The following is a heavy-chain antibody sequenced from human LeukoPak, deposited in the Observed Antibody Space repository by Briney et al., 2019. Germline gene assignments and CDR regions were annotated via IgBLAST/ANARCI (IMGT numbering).Heavy chain of an antibody. J-gene: IGHJ3*02. CDR1: GFTFSKFP. V-gene: IGHV3-23*01. Sequence: GGSLRLSCAASGFTFSKFPMGWVRQAPGRGLEWVSAISANGDVTFYADSLRGRFTISRDNSKNTVSLQMNSLRGEDTAVYYCAREGPTGGTNAFDIWGQGTMVTVSS. CDR3: AREGPTGGTNAFDI. CDR2: ISANGDVT. D-gene: IGHD2-8*02.